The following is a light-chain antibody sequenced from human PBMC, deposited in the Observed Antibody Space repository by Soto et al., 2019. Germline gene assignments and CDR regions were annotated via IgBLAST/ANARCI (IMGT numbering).Light chain of an antibody. Sequence: NFMLTQPHSVSESPGKTVTISCTGSSGSIASNYVQWYQQRPGSAPTTVIYEDNQRPSGVPDRFSGSIDSSSNSASLTISGLETEDEADYYCQSYDSSFVIFGGGTQLTVL. CDR2: EDN. J-gene: IGLJ2*01. CDR3: QSYDSSFVI. CDR1: SGSIASNY. V-gene: IGLV6-57*02.